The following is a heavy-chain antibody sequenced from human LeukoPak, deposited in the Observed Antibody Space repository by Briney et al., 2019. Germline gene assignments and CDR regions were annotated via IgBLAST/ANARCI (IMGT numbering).Heavy chain of an antibody. CDR1: GFTFSSYA. D-gene: IGHD1-26*01. CDR3: AKERESQRGATCCWDYFDY. V-gene: IGHV3-23*01. J-gene: IGHJ4*02. CDR2: ISGSGGST. Sequence: PGGSLRLSCAASGFTFSSYAMSWVRQAPGKGLEWVSAISGSGGSTYYADSVKGRFTISRDNSKNTLHLQMNSLRAEDTAVYYCAKERESQRGATCCWDYFDYWGQGTLVTVSS.